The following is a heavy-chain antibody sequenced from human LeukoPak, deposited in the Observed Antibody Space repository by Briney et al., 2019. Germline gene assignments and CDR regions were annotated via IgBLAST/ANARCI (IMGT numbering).Heavy chain of an antibody. Sequence: GGSLRLSCAASGFTVSSNYMSWVRQAPGKGLEWVSVIYSGGSTYYADSVKGRFTISRDNSKNTLYLQMNSLRAEDTAVYYCARAEDFGYSYGYFWYWGQGTLVTVSS. D-gene: IGHD5-18*01. J-gene: IGHJ4*02. V-gene: IGHV3-53*01. CDR1: GFTVSSNY. CDR2: IYSGGST. CDR3: ARAEDFGYSYGYFWY.